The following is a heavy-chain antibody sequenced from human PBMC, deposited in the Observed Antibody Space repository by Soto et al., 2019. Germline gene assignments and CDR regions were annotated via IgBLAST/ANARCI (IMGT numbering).Heavy chain of an antibody. CDR2: MNPNSGNT. CDR3: ARPSKTHYDFWSGTNYYFDY. Sequence: QVQLVQSGAEVKKPGASVKVSCKASGYTFTSYDINWVRQATGQGLEWMGWMNPNSGNTGSAQRFQDRVTMTRNTSISTAYMELSSLRSEDTAVYFCARPSKTHYDFWSGTNYYFDYWGQGTLVTVSS. CDR1: GYTFTSYD. V-gene: IGHV1-8*01. J-gene: IGHJ4*02. D-gene: IGHD3-3*01.